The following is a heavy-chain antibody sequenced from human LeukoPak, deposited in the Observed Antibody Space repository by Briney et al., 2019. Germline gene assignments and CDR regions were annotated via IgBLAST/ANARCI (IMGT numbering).Heavy chain of an antibody. CDR1: GGSISSYY. CDR3: ARDRGSGWSFDAFDI. Sequence: SETLSLTCTVSGGSISSYYWNWIRQPPGKGLEWIGYIYYSGSTNYNPSLKSRVTISIDMSKNQFSLKLSSVTAADTAVYYCARDRGSGWSFDAFDIWGQGTMVTASS. J-gene: IGHJ3*02. D-gene: IGHD6-19*01. CDR2: IYYSGST. V-gene: IGHV4-59*01.